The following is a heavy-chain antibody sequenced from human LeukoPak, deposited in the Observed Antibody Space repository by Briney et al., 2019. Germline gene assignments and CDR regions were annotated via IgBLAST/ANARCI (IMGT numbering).Heavy chain of an antibody. V-gene: IGHV4-34*01. CDR3: ARGLYYYDSSGYYIYINPVDY. Sequence: PSETLSLTCAVYGGSFSGYYWSWIRLPPGKGLEWIGEINHSGSTNYNPSLKSRVTISVDTSKNQFSLKLSSVTAADTAVYYCARGLYYYDSSGYYIYINPVDYWGQGTLVTVSS. CDR1: GGSFSGYY. CDR2: INHSGST. D-gene: IGHD3-22*01. J-gene: IGHJ4*02.